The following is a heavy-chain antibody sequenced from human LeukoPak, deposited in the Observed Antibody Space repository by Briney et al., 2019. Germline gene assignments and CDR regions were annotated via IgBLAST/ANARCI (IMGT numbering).Heavy chain of an antibody. V-gene: IGHV3-48*04. CDR2: ISSTGSSI. CDR1: GFTFSSYS. CDR3: VKDSEATFDY. J-gene: IGHJ4*01. Sequence: PGGSLRLSCAASGFTFSSYSMNWVRQAPGKGLEWISYISSTGSSIYYADSVKGRFTISRDNAKNSLYLRMNSLRADDTALYYCVKDSEATFDYWGHGTLVTVSS.